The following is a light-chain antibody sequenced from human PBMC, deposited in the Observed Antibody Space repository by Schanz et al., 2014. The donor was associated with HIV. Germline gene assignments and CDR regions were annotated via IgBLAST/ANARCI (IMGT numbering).Light chain of an antibody. CDR2: NTY. CDR3: AACSSLLHPFL. V-gene: IGLV1-44*01. CDR1: SSKGRSNA. J-gene: IGLJ2*01. Sequence: QSVLTQAPSASGTPGQRVTTAGKGSSSKGRSNAVHRPQQPPGTAPKLLIYNTYHRPSGVPDRFSGSQSGTSASLAISGLQAEDEADYYCAACSSLLHPFLFGGGTKLTVL.